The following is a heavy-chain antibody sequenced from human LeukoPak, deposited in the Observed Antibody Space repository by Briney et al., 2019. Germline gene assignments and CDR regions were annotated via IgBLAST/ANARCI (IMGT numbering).Heavy chain of an antibody. V-gene: IGHV3-7*01. CDR1: GFTFDSYW. CDR2: IKEDGSEK. CDR3: ARGRLRFVVVTSVGD. J-gene: IGHJ4*02. D-gene: IGHD2-21*02. Sequence: GGSLRLSCAASGFTFDSYWMSWVRQAPGKGLEWVAHIKEDGSEKFYVDSVEGRFTISRDNAKNSLYLQMHSLRAEDTAVYYCARGRLRFVVVTSVGDWGQGALVTVSS.